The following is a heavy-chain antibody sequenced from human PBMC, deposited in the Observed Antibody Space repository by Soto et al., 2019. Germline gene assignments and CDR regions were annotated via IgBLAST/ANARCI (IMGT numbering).Heavy chain of an antibody. V-gene: IGHV5-51*01. D-gene: IGHD3-10*01. CDR3: ARSLVAPGFGDPGVYYYYYMDV. Sequence: GESLKISCKGSGYSFTSYWIGWVRQMPGKGLEWMGIIYPGDSDTRYSPSFQGQVTISADKSISTAYLQWSSLKASDTAMYYCARSLVAPGFGDPGVYYYYYMDVWGKGTTVTVSS. J-gene: IGHJ6*03. CDR2: IYPGDSDT. CDR1: GYSFTSYW.